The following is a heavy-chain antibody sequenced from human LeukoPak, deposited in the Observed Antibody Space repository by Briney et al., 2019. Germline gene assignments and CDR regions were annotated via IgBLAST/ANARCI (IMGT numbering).Heavy chain of an antibody. CDR2: ISYDGSNK. Sequence: GGSLRLSCAASGFTFSSYAMHWVRQAPGKGLEWVAVISYDGSNKYYADSVKGRFTISRDNSKNTLYLQMNSLRAEDTAVYYCARSGYSGYDASFDYWGQGTLVTVSS. CDR1: GFTFSSYA. J-gene: IGHJ4*02. V-gene: IGHV3-30*14. CDR3: ARSGYSGYDASFDY. D-gene: IGHD5-12*01.